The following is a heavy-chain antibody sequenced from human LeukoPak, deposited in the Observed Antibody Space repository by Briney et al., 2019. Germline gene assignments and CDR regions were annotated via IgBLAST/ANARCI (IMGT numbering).Heavy chain of an antibody. Sequence: PSETLSLTCTVSGGSVSSGSYYWSWIRQPPGKGLEWIGYIYYSGSTNYNPSLKSRVTISVDTSKNQFSLKLSSVTAADTAVSYCARVDDILTGPFDYWGQGTLVTVSS. V-gene: IGHV4-61*01. CDR1: GGSVSSGSYY. CDR3: ARVDDILTGPFDY. CDR2: IYYSGST. J-gene: IGHJ4*02. D-gene: IGHD3-9*01.